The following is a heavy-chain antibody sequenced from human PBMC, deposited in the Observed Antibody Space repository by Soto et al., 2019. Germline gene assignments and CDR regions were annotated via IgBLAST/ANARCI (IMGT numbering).Heavy chain of an antibody. Sequence: QVQLVQSGAEVREPGASVKVSCKASGYTFAIHIMHWVRQAPGQSLEWMGWVNGGNGNTKYSQKFQDRVTITRDTSATTVYIELSRLTSEDKAVYFCARDSGVVGPSGDLDYWGQGTLVTVSS. J-gene: IGHJ4*02. D-gene: IGHD1-26*01. CDR1: GYTFAIHI. CDR2: VNGGNGNT. V-gene: IGHV1-3*01. CDR3: ARDSGVVGPSGDLDY.